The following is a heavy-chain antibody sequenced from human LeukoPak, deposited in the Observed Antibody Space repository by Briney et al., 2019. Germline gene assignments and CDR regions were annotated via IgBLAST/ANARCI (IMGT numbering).Heavy chain of an antibody. J-gene: IGHJ6*03. CDR3: AGYNGPNYYTYYMDV. V-gene: IGHV4-4*09. CDR1: GGSIRTYY. Sequence: SETLSLTCTVSGGSIRTYYWSWIRQPPGKGLEWLGYIYPGGSANYLPSLESRVSISVATSKNQSSLKLFSVTAADAAVYYCAGYNGPNYYTYYMDVWGLGTTVTVSS. D-gene: IGHD2-8*01. CDR2: IYPGGSA.